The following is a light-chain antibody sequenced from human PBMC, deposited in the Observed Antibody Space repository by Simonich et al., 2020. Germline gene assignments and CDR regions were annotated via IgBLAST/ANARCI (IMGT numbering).Light chain of an antibody. CDR3: QQYNNWPLYT. Sequence: EIVMTQSPATLSVSPGARATLSCRASQSVSSNLAWSQQKPGQAPRLLIYGSSTRATGIPARFSCSGSGTEFTLTISSMQSEDFAVYYCQQYNNWPLYTFGQGTKLEIK. V-gene: IGKV3-15*01. CDR2: GSS. CDR1: QSVSSN. J-gene: IGKJ2*01.